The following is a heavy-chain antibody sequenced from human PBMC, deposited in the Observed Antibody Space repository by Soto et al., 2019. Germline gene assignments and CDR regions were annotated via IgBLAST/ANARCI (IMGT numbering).Heavy chain of an antibody. Sequence: EVQLLESGGGLVQPGGSLRLSCAASGFTFSSYAMSWVRQAPGKGLEWVSAISGSGGSTYYADSVKGRFTISRDNSKNTLYLQMNSLRAEDTAVYYCAKGVTAFRTWYYYYGMDVWGQGTTVTVSS. CDR1: GFTFSSYA. D-gene: IGHD3-10*01. CDR3: AKGVTAFRTWYYYYGMDV. V-gene: IGHV3-23*01. CDR2: ISGSGGST. J-gene: IGHJ6*02.